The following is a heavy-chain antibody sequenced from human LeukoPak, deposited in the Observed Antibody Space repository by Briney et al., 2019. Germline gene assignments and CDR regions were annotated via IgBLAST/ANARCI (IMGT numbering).Heavy chain of an antibody. CDR1: DDSISNYF. D-gene: IGHD2-15*01. J-gene: IGHJ3*02. Sequence: PSETLSLTCTVSDDSISNYFWSWIRQSPGQGLEWIGYISTSGRTNYNPSLESRVSISVATSKNQFSLKLRSMTAADTAVYYCARLLRWSEDGFDIWGQGTMVSVSS. V-gene: IGHV4-4*09. CDR2: ISTSGRT. CDR3: ARLLRWSEDGFDI.